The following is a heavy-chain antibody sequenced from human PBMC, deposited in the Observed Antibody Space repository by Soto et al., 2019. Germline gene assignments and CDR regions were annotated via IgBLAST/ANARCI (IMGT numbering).Heavy chain of an antibody. J-gene: IGHJ5*02. Sequence: SETLSLTCNVSGASISGFYWSWIRKSAGKGLEWIGRIYATGTTDYNPSLKSRVMMSVDTSKKQFSLKLRSVTAADTAVYYCVRDGTKTLRDWFDPWGQGISVTVSS. CDR1: GASISGFY. D-gene: IGHD1-1*01. CDR2: IYATGTT. V-gene: IGHV4-4*07. CDR3: VRDGTKTLRDWFDP.